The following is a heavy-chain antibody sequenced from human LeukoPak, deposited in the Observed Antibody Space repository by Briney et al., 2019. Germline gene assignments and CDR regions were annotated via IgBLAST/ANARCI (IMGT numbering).Heavy chain of an antibody. CDR2: IIPIFGTA. D-gene: IGHD6-13*01. Sequence: GASVKVSFKSSGGTFSSYAISWVRQAPGQGLEWMGRIIPIFGTANYAQKFQGRVTITTDESTSTAYMELSSLRSEDTAVYYCARDLGIAAAGTWGQGTLVTVSS. J-gene: IGHJ4*02. V-gene: IGHV1-69*05. CDR1: GGTFSSYA. CDR3: ARDLGIAAAGT.